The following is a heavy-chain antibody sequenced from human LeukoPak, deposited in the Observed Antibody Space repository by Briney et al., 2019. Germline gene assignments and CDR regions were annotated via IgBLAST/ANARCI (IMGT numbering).Heavy chain of an antibody. J-gene: IGHJ5*02. CDR2: FYTSGST. V-gene: IGHV4-4*07. D-gene: IGHD3-3*01. Sequence: SETLSLTCTACGGSISSYYWSWIRQPAGKRLEWIGRFYTSGSTNSNPSLKSRVTMSVDTSKNQFSLKLSSVTAADTAVYYCTREGPTIFEGNNWFDPWGLGTLVTVSS. CDR3: TREGPTIFEGNNWFDP. CDR1: GGSISSYY.